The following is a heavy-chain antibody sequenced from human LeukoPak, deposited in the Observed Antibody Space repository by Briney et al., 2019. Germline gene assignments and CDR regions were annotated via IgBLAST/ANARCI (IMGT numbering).Heavy chain of an antibody. CDR1: GGSISSYY. CDR3: ARYTRSGGYYFDY. Sequence: PSETLSLTCTVSGGSISSYYWSWIRQPPGKGLEWIGYIYYSGSTNYNPSLKSRVTISVDTSKNQFSLKLSSVTAADTAVYYCARYTRSGGYYFDYWGQGTLVTVSS. J-gene: IGHJ4*02. CDR2: IYYSGST. V-gene: IGHV4-59*01. D-gene: IGHD3-10*01.